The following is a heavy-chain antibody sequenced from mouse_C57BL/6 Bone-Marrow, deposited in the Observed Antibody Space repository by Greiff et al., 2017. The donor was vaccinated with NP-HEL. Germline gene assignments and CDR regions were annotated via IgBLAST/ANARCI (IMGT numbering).Heavy chain of an antibody. CDR1: GFTFSDYG. D-gene: IGHD2-14*01. CDR3: SGHLVRWGYFDV. V-gene: IGHV5-15*01. Sequence: EVMLVESGGGLVQPGGSLKLSCAASGFTFSDYGMAWVRQAPRKGLEWVAFISNLAYSIYYADTVKGRFTISRENAKNTLYLEMSSLRSEDTAMYYCSGHLVRWGYFDVWGTGTTVTVAS. CDR2: ISNLAYSI. J-gene: IGHJ1*03.